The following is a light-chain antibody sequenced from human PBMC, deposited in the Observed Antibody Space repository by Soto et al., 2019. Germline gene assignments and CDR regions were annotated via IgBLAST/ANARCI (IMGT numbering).Light chain of an antibody. J-gene: IGKJ4*01. CDR1: QNIKSN. CDR3: QQYNNWPVT. V-gene: IGKV3-15*01. Sequence: DIVMTQSPATLSVSPGERATLSCRASQNIKSNLAWYQQKPGQAPRLLIYGPSSRATGIPARFSGSGSGTEFTLTISSLQSEDLAVYYCQQYNNWPVTFGGGTKLEIK. CDR2: GPS.